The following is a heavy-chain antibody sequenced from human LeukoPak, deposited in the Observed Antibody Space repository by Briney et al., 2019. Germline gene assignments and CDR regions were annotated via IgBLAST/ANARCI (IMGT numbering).Heavy chain of an antibody. D-gene: IGHD1-7*01. J-gene: IGHJ5*02. CDR1: GGSISSSSYY. V-gene: IGHV4-39*07. CDR3: ARDPLELRRFDP. CDR2: IYYSGST. Sequence: SETLSLTCTVSGGSISSSSYYWGWIRQPPGKGLEWIGTIYYSGSTYYNPSLKSRVTISVDTSKNQFSLKLSSVTAADTAVYYCARDPLELRRFDPWGQGTLVTVSS.